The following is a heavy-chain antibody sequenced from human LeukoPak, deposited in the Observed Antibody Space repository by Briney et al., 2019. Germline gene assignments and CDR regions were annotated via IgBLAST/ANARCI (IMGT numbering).Heavy chain of an antibody. CDR3: AATDSSGYYLAFDI. CDR1: GFTFSSYA. CDR2: ISSNGGST. D-gene: IGHD3-22*01. Sequence: GGSLRLSCAASGFTFSSYATHWVRQAPGRGLEYVSAISSNGGSTYYANSVKGRFNISRDNSKNTLYLQMGSLRAEDMAVYYCAATDSSGYYLAFDIWGQGTMVTVSS. V-gene: IGHV3-64*01. J-gene: IGHJ3*02.